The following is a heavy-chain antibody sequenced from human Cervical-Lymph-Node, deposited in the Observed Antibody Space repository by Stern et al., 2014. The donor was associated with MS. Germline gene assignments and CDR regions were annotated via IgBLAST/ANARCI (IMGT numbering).Heavy chain of an antibody. D-gene: IGHD3-10*01. J-gene: IGHJ6*02. CDR2: MNPDSGNT. V-gene: IGHV1-8*02. Sequence: VQLVESGAEVKKPGASVKVSCKTSGYTFTSYDINWVRQDTGQGLECMGWMNPDSGNTGYAQSFQGRVTMTRDTSISTAYMELSNLRSDDTAVYYCTRTAVRGVPGMDVWGQGTTVTVSS. CDR3: TRTAVRGVPGMDV. CDR1: GYTFTSYD.